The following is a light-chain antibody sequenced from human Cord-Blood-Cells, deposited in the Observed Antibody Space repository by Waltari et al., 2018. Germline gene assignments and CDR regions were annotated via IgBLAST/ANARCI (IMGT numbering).Light chain of an antibody. Sequence: QLVLTQSPSASASLAASVKPTCTLSSGHSSYAIALHQQQPEKGPRYLMKLNSDGSHSKGDGIPDRFSGSSSGAERYLTISSLQSEDEADYYCQTWGTGIVVFGGGTKLTVL. CDR2: LNSDGSH. CDR3: QTWGTGIVV. V-gene: IGLV4-69*01. CDR1: SGHSSYA. J-gene: IGLJ2*01.